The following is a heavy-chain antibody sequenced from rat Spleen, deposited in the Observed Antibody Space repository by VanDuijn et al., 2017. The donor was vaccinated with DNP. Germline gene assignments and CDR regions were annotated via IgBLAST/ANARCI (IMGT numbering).Heavy chain of an antibody. D-gene: IGHD4-3*01. CDR1: GFTFSAYY. J-gene: IGHJ2*01. V-gene: IGHV5-22*01. Sequence: EVQLVESGGGLVQPGRSLRLSCAASGFTFSAYYVAWVRQAPAKGLEWVAYIGSPAYAPYYGDSVKGRFTISRDNAKNTLYLQMNSLRSEDTATYYCVRWNSGHFDYWGQGVMVTVSS. CDR2: IGSPAYAP. CDR3: VRWNSGHFDY.